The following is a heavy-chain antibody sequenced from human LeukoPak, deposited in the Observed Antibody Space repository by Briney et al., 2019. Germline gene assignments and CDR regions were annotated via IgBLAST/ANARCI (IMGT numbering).Heavy chain of an antibody. J-gene: IGHJ4*02. CDR2: VYHSGST. CDR1: GGSISSGGYS. CDR3: ARGTTVTRALDY. V-gene: IGHV4-30-2*01. Sequence: SETLSLTCAVSGGSISSGGYSWSWIRQPPGKGLEWIGYVYHSGSTYYNPPLKSRVTISVDRSKNQFSLRLSSVTAADTAVYYCARGTTVTRALDYWGQGTLVTVSS. D-gene: IGHD4-11*01.